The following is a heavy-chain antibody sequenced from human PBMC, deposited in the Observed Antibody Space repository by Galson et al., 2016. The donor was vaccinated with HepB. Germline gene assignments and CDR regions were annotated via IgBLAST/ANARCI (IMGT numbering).Heavy chain of an antibody. D-gene: IGHD3-10*01. J-gene: IGHJ4*02. CDR1: GYTFTNYF. Sequence: SVKVSCKASGYTFTNYFMHWVRQAPGQGLEWVGIINPSGGNTSYAQRFQGRVTMTRDTSTSTVYMELSSLRSEDTALYYDARPRGEGLGYWGQGTLVTVSS. CDR2: INPSGGNT. V-gene: IGHV1-46*01. CDR3: ARPRGEGLGY.